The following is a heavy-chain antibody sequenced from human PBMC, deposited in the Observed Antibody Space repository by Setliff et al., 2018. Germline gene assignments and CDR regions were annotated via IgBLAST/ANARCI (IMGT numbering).Heavy chain of an antibody. CDR1: GSAIDSGHY. CDR3: VRDAGDGYGVDAYAGAGFDI. V-gene: IGHV4-38-2*02. Sequence: PSETLSLTCAVSGSAIDSGHYWGWIRQPPGKGLEWIGSFRPTGRTYYNPSLKSRVTISVDTSKKQFSLKLTSMTAADTAVYYCVRDAGDGYGVDAYAGAGFDIWGQGTMVTVSS. CDR2: FRPTGRT. J-gene: IGHJ3*02. D-gene: IGHD4-17*01.